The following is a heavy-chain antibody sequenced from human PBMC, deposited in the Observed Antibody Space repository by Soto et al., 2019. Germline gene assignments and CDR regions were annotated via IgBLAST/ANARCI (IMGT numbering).Heavy chain of an antibody. CDR2: ITTSGDTT. CDR3: AKEPPIFGNCYRGGFAY. D-gene: IGHD1-26*01. Sequence: GGSLRLSCAASGFTFSSYTMSWVRQAPGKGLEWVSGITTSGDTTYYSDSVKGRFTISRDNSKNTLYLQMSSLRAEDTAVYYCAKEPPIFGNCYRGGFAYWGQGALVTVSS. V-gene: IGHV3-23*01. CDR1: GFTFSSYT. J-gene: IGHJ4*02.